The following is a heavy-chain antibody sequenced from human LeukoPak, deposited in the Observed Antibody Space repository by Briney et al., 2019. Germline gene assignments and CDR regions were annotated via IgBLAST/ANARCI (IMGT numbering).Heavy chain of an antibody. CDR2: FSYSGST. D-gene: IGHD2-8*01. CDR1: GGSIRSYY. J-gene: IGHJ4*02. Sequence: SETLSLTCTVSGGSIRSYYWSWIRQPPGKGLEWIGYFSYSGSTNYNPSLKSRVTISVDTSKNQFSLKLSSVTAADTAVYYCGTYPAYWGQGTLVTVSS. CDR3: GTYPAY. V-gene: IGHV4-59*01.